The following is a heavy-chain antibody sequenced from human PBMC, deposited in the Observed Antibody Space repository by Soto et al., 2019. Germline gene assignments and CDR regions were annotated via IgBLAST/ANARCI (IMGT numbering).Heavy chain of an antibody. J-gene: IGHJ4*02. D-gene: IGHD6-19*01. CDR1: GDSVSSNTAA. CDR3: ERGVAGSGFGL. CDR2: TYYRSNWRH. V-gene: IGHV6-1*01. Sequence: PSQTLSLTCVISGDSVSSNTAAWNWIRSSPSRGLEWLGRTYYRSNWRHDYAVSVKSRITVNPDTSKNHFSLQLNSVTPDDTAVYYCERGVAGSGFGLWGQGTLVTVSS.